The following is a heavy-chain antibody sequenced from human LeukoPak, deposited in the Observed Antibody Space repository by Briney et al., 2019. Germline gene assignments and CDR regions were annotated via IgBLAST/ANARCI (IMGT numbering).Heavy chain of an antibody. CDR3: ARVGDRSGNGYSH. J-gene: IGHJ4*02. CDR1: GFTFSSYA. D-gene: IGHD2-2*03. V-gene: IGHV3-64*01. CDR2: ISSNGGNI. Sequence: PGGSLRLSCAASGFTFSSYAMHWVRQAPGKGLEYVSAISSNGGNIYYANSVKGRFTISRDTSKNTLYLQVGSLRVEDMAVYYCARVGDRSGNGYSHWGQGTLVTVSS.